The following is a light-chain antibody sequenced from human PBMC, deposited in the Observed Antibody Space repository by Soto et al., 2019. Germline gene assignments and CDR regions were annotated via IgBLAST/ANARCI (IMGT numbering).Light chain of an antibody. V-gene: IGLV2-14*03. CDR3: SSYTSSSTHV. Sequence: QSALTQRASVSGSPGQSITISCTGTSSDIGAFTFVSWYQQHPGKVPKLMIFDVNRRPSGVSDRFSGSKSGNTASLTISGLQAEDEGDYYCSSYTSSSTHVFGIGTKLTVL. CDR1: SSDIGAFTF. J-gene: IGLJ1*01. CDR2: DVN.